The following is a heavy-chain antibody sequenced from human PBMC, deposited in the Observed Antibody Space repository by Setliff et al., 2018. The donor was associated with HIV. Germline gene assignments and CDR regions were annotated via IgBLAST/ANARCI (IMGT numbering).Heavy chain of an antibody. Sequence: SETLSLTCAVSGGSISSGGYSWSWIRQPPGKGLEWIGYIYHSGSTYYNPSLKSRVTISIDRSKNQFSLKLSSVTAADTAVYYCARSTYYYGSGKGSGWFDPWGQGTLVTVS. CDR3: ARSTYYYGSGKGSGWFDP. V-gene: IGHV4-30-2*01. J-gene: IGHJ5*02. CDR2: IYHSGST. CDR1: GGSISSGGYS. D-gene: IGHD3-10*01.